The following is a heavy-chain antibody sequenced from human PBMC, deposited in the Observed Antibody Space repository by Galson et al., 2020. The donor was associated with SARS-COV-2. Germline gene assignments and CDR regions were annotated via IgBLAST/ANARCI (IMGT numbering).Heavy chain of an antibody. J-gene: IGHJ2*01. CDR2: IYPSGST. CDR3: ARQGVNMIVLVTVPGWFFDL. D-gene: IGHD3-22*01. Sequence: SETLSLTCAVSGYSISTTNYWGWVRQPPRKGLEWIGSIYPSGSTYYNPSLKSRVTISVDTSRNQFSLRLDSVTAADTALYYCARQGVNMIVLVTVPGWFFDLWGRGTPVTVSS. CDR1: GYSISTTNY. V-gene: IGHV4-38-2*01.